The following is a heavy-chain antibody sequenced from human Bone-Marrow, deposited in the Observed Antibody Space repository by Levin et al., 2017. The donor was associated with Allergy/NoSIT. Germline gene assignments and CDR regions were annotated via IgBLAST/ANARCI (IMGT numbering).Heavy chain of an antibody. D-gene: IGHD3-10*01. Sequence: PGGSLRLSCAASGFTFSSYAMHWVRQAPGKGLEWVAVISYDGRNNYYADSVKGRFTISRDNSKSTLYLQVSSLRAEDTAVYYCARDLFYYGSGKYEYFQHWGQGTLVTVSS. CDR1: GFTFSSYA. J-gene: IGHJ1*01. CDR3: ARDLFYYGSGKYEYFQH. CDR2: ISYDGRNN. V-gene: IGHV3-30*04.